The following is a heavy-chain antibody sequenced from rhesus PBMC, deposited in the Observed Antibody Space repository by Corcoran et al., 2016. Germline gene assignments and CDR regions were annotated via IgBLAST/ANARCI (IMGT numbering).Heavy chain of an antibody. Sequence: QVQLQESGPGLVKPSETLSLTCAVSGGSVSGDYYWSWIRQPPGKGLKWIGYMHGNSGGYNYNPSLKNRVTISIDPSKSHFSLRRSSLTAADTAVYYCARGVYGPWGQGVLVTVSS. J-gene: IGHJ4*01. CDR1: GGSVSGDYY. D-gene: IGHD4-29*01. CDR3: ARGVYGP. CDR2: MHGNSGGY. V-gene: IGHV4-106*01.